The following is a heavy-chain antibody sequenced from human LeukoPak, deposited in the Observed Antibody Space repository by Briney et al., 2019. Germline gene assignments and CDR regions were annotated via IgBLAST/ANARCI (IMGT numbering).Heavy chain of an antibody. J-gene: IGHJ6*03. D-gene: IGHD1-1*01. V-gene: IGHV3-21*01. CDR2: ISKSNNDK. Sequence: SGGSLTLSCSASGFTFSTYSMNWVRQAPGKGLEWVSSISKSNNDKDYIESVKGRFTISRDNAKNSLYLQMDNLRAEDTAVYHCARTNLNMLPTTPPGRVNYYYFMDVWGKGTTVTVSS. CDR1: GFTFSTYS. CDR3: ARTNLNMLPTTPPGRVNYYYFMDV.